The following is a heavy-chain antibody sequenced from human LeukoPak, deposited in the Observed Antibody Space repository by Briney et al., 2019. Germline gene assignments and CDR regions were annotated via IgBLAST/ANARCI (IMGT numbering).Heavy chain of an antibody. CDR1: GGSISSYY. D-gene: IGHD6-13*01. CDR2: IYYSGST. Sequence: SETLSLTCTVSGGSISSYYWSWIRQPPGKGLEWIGYIYYSGSTNYNPSLKSRVTISVDTSKNQFSLKLSSVTAADTAVYYCGRERLGAVGRGGIDFWGQGSQVTVSS. V-gene: IGHV4-59*01. CDR3: GRERLGAVGRGGIDF. J-gene: IGHJ4*02.